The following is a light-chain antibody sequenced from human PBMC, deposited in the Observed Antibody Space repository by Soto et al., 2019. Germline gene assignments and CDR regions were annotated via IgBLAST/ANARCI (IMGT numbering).Light chain of an antibody. CDR1: SSDVGGSNY. CDR3: SSYTSTTHVV. V-gene: IGLV2-14*01. Sequence: QSALTQPASVSGSPGQSITISCTGTSSDVGGSNYVSWYQQHPGKAPKLMIYDVSNRPSGVSNRFSGSKSGYTASLTISGLQAEDEADYYCSSYTSTTHVVFGGGTQVNVL. J-gene: IGLJ2*01. CDR2: DVS.